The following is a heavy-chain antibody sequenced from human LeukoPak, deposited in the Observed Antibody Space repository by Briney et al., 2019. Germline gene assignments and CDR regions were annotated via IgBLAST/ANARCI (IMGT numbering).Heavy chain of an antibody. CDR3: AREMITFGGFDY. V-gene: IGHV3-53*01. CDR2: IYADGNT. J-gene: IGHJ4*02. D-gene: IGHD3-16*01. CDR1: GFTVSSNY. Sequence: GGSLRLSCAASGFTVSSNYMSWVRQAPGKGLEWVSFIYADGNTYYADSVKGRFTISRDNSKNTLYLQMNSLRAEDTAVYYCAREMITFGGFDYWGQGTLVTVSS.